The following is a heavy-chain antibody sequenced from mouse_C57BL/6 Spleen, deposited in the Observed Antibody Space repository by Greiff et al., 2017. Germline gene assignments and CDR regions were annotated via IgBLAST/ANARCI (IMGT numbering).Heavy chain of an antibody. CDR2: ISSGGSST. D-gene: IGHD1-1*01. V-gene: IGHV5-6*01. CDR1: GFTFSSYG. Sequence: EVKVVESGGDLVKPGGSLKLSCAASGFTFSSYGMSWVRQTPDKRLEWVANISSGGSSTYYPDSVKGRFTISRDNDKNTLYLQMSSLKSEDTAMYYCARTYGSRNFDYWGQGTTLTVSS. J-gene: IGHJ2*01. CDR3: ARTYGSRNFDY.